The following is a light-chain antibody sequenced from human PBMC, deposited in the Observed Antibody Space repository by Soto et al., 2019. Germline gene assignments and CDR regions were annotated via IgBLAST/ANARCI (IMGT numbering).Light chain of an antibody. CDR2: DAS. Sequence: DIQMTQSPSSLSASVGDRVTITCQASQDISKYLSWHQQKPGKAPKLLIHDASKLEIGVPSRFSGSGSGTHFDFTIRSLEPKDLAIYYCQQYDNLPYTFGQGTKLDIK. V-gene: IGKV1-33*01. J-gene: IGKJ2*01. CDR3: QQYDNLPYT. CDR1: QDISKY.